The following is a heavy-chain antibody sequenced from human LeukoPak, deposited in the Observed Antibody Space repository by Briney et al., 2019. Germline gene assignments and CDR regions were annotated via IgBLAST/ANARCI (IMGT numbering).Heavy chain of an antibody. D-gene: IGHD4-17*01. CDR3: ARLVFGNHYGDYNFDS. Sequence: SETLSLTCTVSGYSITSGYYWGWIRQPPGKGLEWIGNIYQSGSAYYNPSLRSRVTISVDTSKNQFSLKLRSVTAADTAVYYCARLVFGNHYGDYNFDSWGQGTLVTVSS. J-gene: IGHJ4*02. V-gene: IGHV4-38-2*02. CDR1: GYSITSGYY. CDR2: IYQSGSA.